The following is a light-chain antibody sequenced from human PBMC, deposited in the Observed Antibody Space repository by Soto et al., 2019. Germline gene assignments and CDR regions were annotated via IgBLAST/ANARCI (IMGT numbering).Light chain of an antibody. CDR1: QSVSSY. J-gene: IGKJ3*01. CDR2: DAF. Sequence: EIVLTQSPATLSLSPGERATLSCRASQSVSSYLAWYQHKPGQAPRLLIYDAFNRATGVPVRFSGSGSGTDFTLTISSLEPEDFAVYYCQQRSNWAPITFGP. CDR3: QQRSNWAPIT. V-gene: IGKV3-11*01.